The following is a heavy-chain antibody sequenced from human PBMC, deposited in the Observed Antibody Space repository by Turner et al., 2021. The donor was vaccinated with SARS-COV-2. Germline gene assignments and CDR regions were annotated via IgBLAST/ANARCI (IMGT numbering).Heavy chain of an antibody. V-gene: IGHV3-48*02. CDR2: ISSSRRTI. J-gene: IGHJ4*02. CDR1: GFTFSNYN. Sequence: EVQLVESGGGLVQPGGSLRLSCAASGFTFSNYNLNWVRQAPGKGPEWVSYISSSRRTIYYADSVKGRFTISRDNAKNSLYLQMNSLRDEDTAVYYCARDGGWFGELLDYWGQGTLVTVSS. D-gene: IGHD3-10*01. CDR3: ARDGGWFGELLDY.